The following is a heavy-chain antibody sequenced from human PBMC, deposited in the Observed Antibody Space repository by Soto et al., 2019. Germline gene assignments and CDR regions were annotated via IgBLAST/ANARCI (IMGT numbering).Heavy chain of an antibody. J-gene: IGHJ3*01. Sequence: GQAVRLSCPASGCTFTRPYICCVRPLPGKGLEWMGIIHPGDSDSIYSPSFQGQVTFSADTSITTAYLQWSSLKASDTAIFYCARLAYYYDDTNYYHDVFDRWGQRKLVIVSS. D-gene: IGHD3-22*01. CDR2: IHPGDSDS. V-gene: IGHV5-51*01. CDR1: GCTFTRPY. CDR3: ARLAYYYDDTNYYHDVFDR.